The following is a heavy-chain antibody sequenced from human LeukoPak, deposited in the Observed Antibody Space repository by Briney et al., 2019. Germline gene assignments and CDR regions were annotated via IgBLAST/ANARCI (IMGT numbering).Heavy chain of an antibody. Sequence: GGSLRLSCAASGFNFNTYWMSWVRQAPGKGLEWVANIKQDGSEKFYGDSMKGRFTISRDNSKNSLYLQMNSLRAEDTAVYYCARSAYWAFDYWGQGTLVTVSS. CDR1: GFNFNTYW. V-gene: IGHV3-7*01. D-gene: IGHD2-8*02. CDR3: ARSAYWAFDY. CDR2: IKQDGSEK. J-gene: IGHJ4*02.